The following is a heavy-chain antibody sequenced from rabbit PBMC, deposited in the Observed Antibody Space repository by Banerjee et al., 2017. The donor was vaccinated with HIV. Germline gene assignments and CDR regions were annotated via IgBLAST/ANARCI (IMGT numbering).Heavy chain of an antibody. CDR1: GFDFSRNA. CDR2: IDAGSSGTT. J-gene: IGHJ4*01. CDR3: ARDDYDYGYAGYPLGL. V-gene: IGHV1S45*01. Sequence: EQLVESGGGLVQPEGFLTLTCTASGFDFSRNAVCWVRQAPGKGLEWIACIDAGSSGTTHYASWAKGRFTISKTSSTTVTLQMTSLTAADTATYFCARDDYDYGYAGYPLGLWGPGTLVTVS. D-gene: IGHD6-1*01.